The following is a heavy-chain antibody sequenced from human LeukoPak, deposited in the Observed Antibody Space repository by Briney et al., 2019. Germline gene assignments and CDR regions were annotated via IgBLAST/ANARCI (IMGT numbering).Heavy chain of an antibody. CDR2: IYYSGST. J-gene: IGHJ4*02. V-gene: IGHV4-59*01. CDR3: ARDLNWALEY. D-gene: IGHD1-1*01. Sequence: SETLSLTCSVSGGSISSYYWSWIRQPPGKGLEWTGYIYYSGSTNYNPSLKSRVTISVDTSKNQFSLKLSSMTAADTAVYYCARDLNWALEYWGQGTLVTVSS. CDR1: GGSISSYY.